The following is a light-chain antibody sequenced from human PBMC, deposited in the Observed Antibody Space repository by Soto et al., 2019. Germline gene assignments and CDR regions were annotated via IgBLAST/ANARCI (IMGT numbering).Light chain of an antibody. CDR1: SSDVGGYNY. V-gene: IGLV2-14*01. CDR3: SSYTSSSTVV. Sequence: QSALTQPASVSGSPGQSITISCTGTSSDVGGYNYVSWYQQHPGKAPKPIIFDVSNRPSGVSNRFSGSKSGNMASLTISGLQAEDEADYFCSSYTSSSTVVFGGGTKLTVL. CDR2: DVS. J-gene: IGLJ2*01.